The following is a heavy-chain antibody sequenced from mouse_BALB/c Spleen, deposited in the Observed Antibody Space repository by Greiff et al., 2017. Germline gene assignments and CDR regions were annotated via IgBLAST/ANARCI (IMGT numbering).Heavy chain of an antibody. CDR1: GYTFTSYT. D-gene: IGHD2-4*01. CDR2: INPSSGYT. J-gene: IGHJ3*01. CDR3: ARDDYDGFAY. Sequence: VKLQESGAELARPGASVKMSCKASGYTFTSYTMHWVKQRPGQGLEWIGYINPSSGYTNYNQKFKDKATLTADKSSSTAYMQLSSLTSEDSAVYYCARDDYDGFAYWGQGTLVTVSA. V-gene: IGHV1-4*01.